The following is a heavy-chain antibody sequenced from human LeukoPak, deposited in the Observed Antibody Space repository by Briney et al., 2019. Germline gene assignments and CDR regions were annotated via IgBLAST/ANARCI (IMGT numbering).Heavy chain of an antibody. J-gene: IGHJ4*02. CDR3: ARDEYGASHNPSRPLCDY. V-gene: IGHV3-30*03. CDR2: ISYDGSNK. CDR1: GFTFSSYG. Sequence: GGSLRLSCAASGFTFSSYGMHWVRQAPGKGLEWVAVISYDGSNKYYADSVRGRFIMSRDNAKNSLYLQMNSLRAEDTAVYYCARDEYGASHNPSRPLCDYWGQGTRVTVSS. D-gene: IGHD4/OR15-4a*01.